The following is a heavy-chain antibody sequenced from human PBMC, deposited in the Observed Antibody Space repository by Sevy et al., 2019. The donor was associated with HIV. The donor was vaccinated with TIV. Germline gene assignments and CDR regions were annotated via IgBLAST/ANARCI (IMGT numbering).Heavy chain of an antibody. CDR2: MSADSGNS. CDR3: ARDLGGYGGNSIDY. D-gene: IGHD2-21*02. CDR1: GYPFSSYG. J-gene: IGHJ4*02. V-gene: IGHV1-18*01. Sequence: ASVKVSCKASGYPFSSYGISWVRQAPGQGLEWMGWMSADSGNSNYAQNLQGRVTMTTDTSTSTAYMELRSLRFDDTAVYYCARDLGGYGGNSIDYWGQGTLVTVSS.